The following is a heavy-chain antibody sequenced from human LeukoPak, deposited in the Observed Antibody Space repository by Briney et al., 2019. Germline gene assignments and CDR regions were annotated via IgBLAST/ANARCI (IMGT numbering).Heavy chain of an antibody. J-gene: IGHJ4*02. Sequence: SETLSLTCTVSGGSISSTSYYWGWIRQPPGKGLEWIGTIYYSGSTYYNPSLKSRVTISVDTSKNQFSLKLSSVTAADTAVYYCARGRGLPNLDYWGQGPLVTVSS. CDR2: IYYSGST. CDR1: GGSISSTSYY. D-gene: IGHD2-15*01. CDR3: ARGRGLPNLDY. V-gene: IGHV4-39*01.